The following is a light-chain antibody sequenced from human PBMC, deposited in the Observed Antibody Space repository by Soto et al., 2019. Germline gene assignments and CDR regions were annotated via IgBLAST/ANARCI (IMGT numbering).Light chain of an antibody. J-gene: IGKJ4*01. CDR3: QKYNSAPHT. Sequence: DVRMTQSPSSLSASVGDRVTITCRASQAIANYLAWYQQKPGQVPELLIYDASTLQSGVPSRFSGSASGTEFTLTISSLQPEDVATYYCQKYNSAPHTFGGGTMVEMK. CDR2: DAS. CDR1: QAIANY. V-gene: IGKV1-27*01.